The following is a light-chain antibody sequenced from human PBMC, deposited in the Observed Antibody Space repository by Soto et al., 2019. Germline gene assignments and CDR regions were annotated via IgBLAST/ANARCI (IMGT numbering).Light chain of an antibody. J-gene: IGKJ2*01. Sequence: EIVLTQSPATLSLSPGERATLSCRASQSVSIYLAWYQQKPGQAPRLLIYDVSNRATGIPARFSGSGSGTDFTLTISSLEPEDFAVYYCQQRSNWPYTFGQGTKLEIK. CDR3: QQRSNWPYT. CDR2: DVS. CDR1: QSVSIY. V-gene: IGKV3-11*01.